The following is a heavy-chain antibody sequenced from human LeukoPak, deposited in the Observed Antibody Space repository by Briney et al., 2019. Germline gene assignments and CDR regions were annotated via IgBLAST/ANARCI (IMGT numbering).Heavy chain of an antibody. CDR3: AREILYYFDY. J-gene: IGHJ4*02. CDR1: GFTFSSYS. CDR2: ISSSSSYI. V-gene: IGHV3-21*01. Sequence: GGSLRLSCAASGFTFSSYSMNWVRQAPGKGLEWVSSISSSSSYIYYADSMKGRFTISRDNAKNSLYLQMNSLRAEDTAVYYCAREILYYFDYWGQGTLSPSPQ.